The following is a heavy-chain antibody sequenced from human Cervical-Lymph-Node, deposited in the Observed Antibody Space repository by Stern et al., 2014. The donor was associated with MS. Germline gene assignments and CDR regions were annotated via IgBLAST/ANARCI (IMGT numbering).Heavy chain of an antibody. CDR2: ISGNGGKT. J-gene: IGHJ6*02. CDR3: AKDMRGGSSYAMDV. V-gene: IGHV3-9*01. D-gene: IGHD6-6*01. CDR1: GFTFDVYA. Sequence: EVQLVESGGGLVQPARPLGLSCAASGFTFDVYAMPWARQPPGGGLEWVSGISGNGGKTDYADSVKGRFTISRDNAKNSLYLQMDSLRAEDTALYYCAKDMRGGSSYAMDVWGQGTTVTVSS.